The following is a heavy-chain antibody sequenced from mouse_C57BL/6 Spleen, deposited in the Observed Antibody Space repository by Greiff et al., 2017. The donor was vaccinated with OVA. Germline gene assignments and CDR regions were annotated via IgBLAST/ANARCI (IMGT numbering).Heavy chain of an antibody. J-gene: IGHJ2*01. CDR2: ISYDGSN. Sequence: EVKLQESGPGLVKPSQSLSLTCSVTGYSITSGYYWNWIRQFPGNKLEWMGYISYDGSNNYNPSLKNRISITRDTSKNQFFLKLNSVSTEDTATYYCARDDYGGYYFDYWGQGTTLTVSS. V-gene: IGHV3-6*01. CDR1: GYSITSGYY. D-gene: IGHD2-4*01. CDR3: ARDDYGGYYFDY.